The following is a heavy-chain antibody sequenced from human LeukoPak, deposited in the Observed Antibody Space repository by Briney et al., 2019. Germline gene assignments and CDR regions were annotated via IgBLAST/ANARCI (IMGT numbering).Heavy chain of an antibody. CDR2: IYSGGST. V-gene: IGHV3-53*04. CDR1: GFTVSSNY. CDR3: ARARGKRDWFDP. J-gene: IGHJ5*02. Sequence: GGSLRLSCVASGFTVSSNYMSWVRQAPGKGLEWVSVIYSGGSTYYADSVKGRFTISRHNSKNTLYLQMNSLRAEDTVVYYCARARGKRDWFDPWGQGTLVTASS. D-gene: IGHD5-12*01.